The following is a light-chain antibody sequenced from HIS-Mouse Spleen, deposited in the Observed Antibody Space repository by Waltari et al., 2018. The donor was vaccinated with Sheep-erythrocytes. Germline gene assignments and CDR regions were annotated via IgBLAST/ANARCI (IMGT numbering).Light chain of an antibody. CDR2: EGS. CDR1: SSDVGSYNL. V-gene: IGLV2-23*01. J-gene: IGLJ3*02. CDR3: CSYAGSSTPWV. Sequence: QSALTQPASVSGSPGQSITISCTGTSSDVGSYNLVSWYQQHPGKAPKLMMYEGSKRPSGVSKRFSGSKSGNTASLTISGLQAEDEADYYCCSYAGSSTPWVFGGGTKLTVL.